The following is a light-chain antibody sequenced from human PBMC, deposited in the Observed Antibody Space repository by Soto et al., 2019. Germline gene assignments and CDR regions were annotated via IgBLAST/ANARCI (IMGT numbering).Light chain of an antibody. J-gene: IGKJ3*01. CDR1: RSVLSSSNNKNY. CDR2: WSS. CDR3: QQCYSAPFT. V-gene: IGKV4-1*01. Sequence: DIVMTQSPVSLAVSLGERATINCKSSRSVLSSSNNKNYLAWYQQKPGQPPRLLIYWSSNRESGVPDRFSGSGSGTDFTLTISSLQAEDVAVYYCQQCYSAPFTFGPGTKVNIK.